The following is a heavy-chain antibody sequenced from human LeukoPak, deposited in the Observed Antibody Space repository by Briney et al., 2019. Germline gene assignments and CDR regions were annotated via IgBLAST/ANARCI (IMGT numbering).Heavy chain of an antibody. Sequence: GGSLRLSCAASGFTFSSYWMSWVRQAPGKGLEWVANIKQNGSEKYYVDSVRGRFTISRDNAKNSLYLQMNSLRAEDTAVYYCSRQTRRDGYNYDYWGQGTLVTVSS. J-gene: IGHJ4*02. CDR2: IKQNGSEK. CDR1: GFTFSSYW. D-gene: IGHD5-24*01. V-gene: IGHV3-7*01. CDR3: SRQTRRDGYNYDY.